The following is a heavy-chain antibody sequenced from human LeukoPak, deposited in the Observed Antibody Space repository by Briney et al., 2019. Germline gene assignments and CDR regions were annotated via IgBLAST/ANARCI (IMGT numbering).Heavy chain of an antibody. Sequence: GGSLRLSCTASGFTFSNYWISWVRQAPGKGLEWVAFIRYDGNNKLYADSMKGRFTISRDNSKNTLYLHINSLRAEDTAVYYCVKDNPLDYWGQGTLVIVSS. CDR3: VKDNPLDY. J-gene: IGHJ4*02. CDR1: GFTFSNYW. V-gene: IGHV3-30*02. D-gene: IGHD1-14*01. CDR2: IRYDGNNK.